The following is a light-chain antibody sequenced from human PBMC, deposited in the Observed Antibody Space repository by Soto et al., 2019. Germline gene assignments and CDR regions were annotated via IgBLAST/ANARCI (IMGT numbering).Light chain of an antibody. CDR3: LLHNGYALP. CDR1: QGIRTD. Sequence: DIQMTQSPTSLSASVGDSVTITCRASQGIRTDLDWYQQKLGKAPKGLIYATSRLQSGVPTRFIGSGSGTDCRRTSCILLSEDFASCCCLLHNGYALPFGGGNKVDI. CDR2: ATS. V-gene: IGKV1-17*01. J-gene: IGKJ4*01.